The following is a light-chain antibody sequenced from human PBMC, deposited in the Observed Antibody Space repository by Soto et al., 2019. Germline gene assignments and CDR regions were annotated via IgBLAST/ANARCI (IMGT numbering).Light chain of an antibody. CDR3: QMYNSWVGT. CDR2: GAS. V-gene: IGKV1-5*03. J-gene: IGKJ4*01. Sequence: DIQMTQSPSTLSASVGDRFTITCRASQSISSWLAWYQQKPGKAPKLLIYGASSLASGVPSRFSGSGSRTEFTLTISSLQSEDFAAYYCQMYNSWVGTFGGGTKVDI. CDR1: QSISSW.